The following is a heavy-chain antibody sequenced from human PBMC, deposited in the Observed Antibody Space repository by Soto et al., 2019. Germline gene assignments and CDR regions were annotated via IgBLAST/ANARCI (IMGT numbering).Heavy chain of an antibody. CDR3: ARAGKYYYGSGSPYYDGIDV. J-gene: IGHJ6*02. D-gene: IGHD3-10*01. Sequence: QVQLVQSGAEVKKPGASVKVSCKASGYTFTSYGVSWVRQAPGQGREWMGWISGYNGNTNYAQKLQGRVTMTTDTSTSTAYMELRRLRSDDTAVYSCARAGKYYYGSGSPYYDGIDVWGQGITVTVSS. V-gene: IGHV1-18*04. CDR2: ISGYNGNT. CDR1: GYTFTSYG.